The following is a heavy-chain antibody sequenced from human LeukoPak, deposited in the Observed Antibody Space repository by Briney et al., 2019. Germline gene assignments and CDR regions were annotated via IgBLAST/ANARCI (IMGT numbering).Heavy chain of an antibody. CDR3: ARWRPDYEYNWFDP. V-gene: IGHV4-59*11. J-gene: IGHJ5*02. Sequence: PSETLSLTCTVSGGSISSHYWSWIRQPPGKGLEWIGYIYYSGSTNYNPSLKSRVTISVDTSKNQFSLKLSSVTAADTAVYYCARWRPDYEYNWFDPWGQGTLVTVSS. CDR2: IYYSGST. CDR1: GGSISSHY. D-gene: IGHD4-17*01.